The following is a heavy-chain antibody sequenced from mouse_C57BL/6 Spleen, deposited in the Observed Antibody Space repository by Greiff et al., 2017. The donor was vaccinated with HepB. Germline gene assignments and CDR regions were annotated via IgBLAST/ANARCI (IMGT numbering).Heavy chain of an antibody. Sequence: EVMLVESEGGLVQPGSSMKLSCTASGFTFSDYYMAWVRQVPEKGLEWVANINYDGSSTYYLDSLKSRFIISRDNAKNILYLQMSSLKSEDTATYYCARAYYYGTLYYFDYWGQGTTLTVSS. CDR2: INYDGSST. J-gene: IGHJ2*01. CDR3: ARAYYYGTLYYFDY. CDR1: GFTFSDYY. D-gene: IGHD1-1*01. V-gene: IGHV5-16*01.